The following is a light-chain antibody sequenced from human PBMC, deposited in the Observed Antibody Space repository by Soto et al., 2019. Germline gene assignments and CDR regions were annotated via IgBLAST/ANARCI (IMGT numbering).Light chain of an antibody. Sequence: QSVLTQPPSVSGAPGQRVTISCTGSSSNIGAGYDVHWYQQLPGRAPKLLIYGNTNRPSRVTDRFSGSKSGTSASLAITGLQAEDEGDYYCLSFDSSLSVVFGGGTKLTVL. CDR3: LSFDSSLSVV. J-gene: IGLJ2*01. CDR2: GNT. V-gene: IGLV1-40*01. CDR1: SSNIGAGYD.